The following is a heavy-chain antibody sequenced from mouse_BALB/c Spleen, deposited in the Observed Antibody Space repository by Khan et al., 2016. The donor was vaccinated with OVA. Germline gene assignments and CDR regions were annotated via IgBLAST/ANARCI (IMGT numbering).Heavy chain of an antibody. J-gene: IGHJ4*01. Sequence: EVELVESGGDLVKPGGSLKLSCAASGFTFSSYGMSWVRQTPDKRLEWVALISTSGRYTYHPDSVKGRFTTSRDNAKTTLYWRVTSLKSEYTAMYSVAGCLYCSSYYYYPMDYWGQGTSVTVSS. D-gene: IGHD1-1*01. CDR3: AGCLYCSSYYYYPMDY. CDR2: ISTSGRYT. CDR1: GFTFSSYG. V-gene: IGHV5-6*01.